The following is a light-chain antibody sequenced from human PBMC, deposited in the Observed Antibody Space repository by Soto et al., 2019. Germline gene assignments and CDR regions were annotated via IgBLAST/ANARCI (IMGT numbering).Light chain of an antibody. Sequence: QSVLTQPASVSGSPGQPITISCTGTSSDVGAYNHVSWYQQYPGKAPKLMIYEVSYRPSGVSNRFSGSKSGSTASLPISGLQAEDEADYYCSSYTRSDTWVFGGGTQLTVL. V-gene: IGLV2-14*01. CDR3: SSYTRSDTWV. J-gene: IGLJ3*02. CDR1: SSDVGAYNH. CDR2: EVS.